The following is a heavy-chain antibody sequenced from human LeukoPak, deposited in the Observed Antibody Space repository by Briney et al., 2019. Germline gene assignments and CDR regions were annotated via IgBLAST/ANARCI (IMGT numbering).Heavy chain of an antibody. CDR2: ISSSSSYT. J-gene: IGHJ4*02. D-gene: IGHD3-10*01. Sequence: GGSLRLSCAASGFTFSDYYMIWIRQAPGKGLEWVSYISSSSSYTNYADSVKGRFTISRDNAKNSLYLQMNSLRAEDTAVYYCAIGSRVWFGELLFDYWGQGTLVTVSS. CDR1: GFTFSDYY. V-gene: IGHV3-11*06. CDR3: AIGSRVWFGELLFDY.